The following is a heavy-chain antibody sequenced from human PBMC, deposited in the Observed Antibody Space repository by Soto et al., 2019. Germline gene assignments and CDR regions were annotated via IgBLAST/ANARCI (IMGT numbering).Heavy chain of an antibody. V-gene: IGHV1-69*12. Sequence: QVQLVQSGAEVKKPGSSVKVSCKASGGTFSSYAISWVRQAPGQGLEWRGGIISIFGTANYAQKFQDRVTITADESTSTAYIELSSLRSEDTAVYYCARHVPASGYYYGMDVWGQWTTVTVSS. CDR1: GGTFSSYA. J-gene: IGHJ6*02. D-gene: IGHD2-2*01. CDR2: IISIFGTA. CDR3: ARHVPASGYYYGMDV.